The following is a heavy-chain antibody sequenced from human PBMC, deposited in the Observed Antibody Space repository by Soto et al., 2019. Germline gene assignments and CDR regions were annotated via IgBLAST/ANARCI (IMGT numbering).Heavy chain of an antibody. Sequence: QVQLQESGPGLVKPSQTLFLTCTVSGDSISSGDYYWSWIRQPPGKGLEWIGYIYDSGSTYYNPSLKSRVTISVDTSKNQFSLKLSSVTAADTAVYYCARGRYFDWLSNDAFDIWGQGTMVTVSS. J-gene: IGHJ3*02. CDR1: GDSISSGDYY. CDR2: IYDSGST. V-gene: IGHV4-30-4*01. CDR3: ARGRYFDWLSNDAFDI. D-gene: IGHD3-9*01.